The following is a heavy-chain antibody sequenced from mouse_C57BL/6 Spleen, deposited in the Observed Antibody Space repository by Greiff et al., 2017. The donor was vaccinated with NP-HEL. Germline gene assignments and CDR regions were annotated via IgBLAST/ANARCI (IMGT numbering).Heavy chain of an antibody. CDR2: INPNNGGT. D-gene: IGHD2-5*01. V-gene: IGHV1-22*01. CDR3: ARYPYYSNYDWFAY. J-gene: IGHJ3*01. Sequence: EVQLQQSGPELVKPGASVKMSCKASGYTFTDYNMHWVKQSHGKSLEWIGYINPNNGGTSYNQKFKGQATLTVNQSSSTAYMELRSLTSEDSAVYYCARYPYYSNYDWFAYWGQGTLVTVSA. CDR1: GYTFTDYN.